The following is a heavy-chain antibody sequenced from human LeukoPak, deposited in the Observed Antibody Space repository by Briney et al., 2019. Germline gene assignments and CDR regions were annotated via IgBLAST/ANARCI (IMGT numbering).Heavy chain of an antibody. CDR1: GFTFSSYS. CDR2: ISSSSSYI. D-gene: IGHD6-19*01. CDR3: AREGVRSGWYIGY. J-gene: IGHJ4*02. Sequence: PGGSLRLSCAASGFTFSSYSMNWVRQAPGKGLEWVSSISSSSSYIYYADSVKGRFTISRDNAKNSLYLQMNSLRAEDTAVYYCAREGVRSGWYIGYWGQGTLVTVSS. V-gene: IGHV3-21*01.